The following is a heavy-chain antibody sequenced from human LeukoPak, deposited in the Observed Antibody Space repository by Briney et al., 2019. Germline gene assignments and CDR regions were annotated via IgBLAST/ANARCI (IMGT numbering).Heavy chain of an antibody. J-gene: IGHJ4*02. Sequence: SETLSLTCTVSGVSISSSSYYWGCIRQPPGKGLEWIGSIYYSGRTFYNPSLKSRVTISVDTSKNQFSLKLSSVTAADTAVYYCARVWGGNGYSSIGFDYWGQGTLVTVSS. CDR2: IYYSGRT. V-gene: IGHV4-39*07. CDR1: GVSISSSSYY. D-gene: IGHD6-13*01. CDR3: ARVWGGNGYSSIGFDY.